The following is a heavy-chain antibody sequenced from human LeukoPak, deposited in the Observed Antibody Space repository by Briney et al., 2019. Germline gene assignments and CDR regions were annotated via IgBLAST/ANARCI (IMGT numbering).Heavy chain of an antibody. CDR3: VRDRWPGLGDF. CDR1: GFTASDNY. D-gene: IGHD6-19*01. J-gene: IGHJ6*02. CDR2: LYSGGTT. V-gene: IGHV3-66*01. Sequence: PGGSLRLSCAASGFTASDNYMSWVRQAPGKGLEWVSVLYSGGTTYYADPVKGRFTISRDNSKNTLYLQMSSLRAEDTAVYYCVRDRWPGLGDFWGQGTTVTVSS.